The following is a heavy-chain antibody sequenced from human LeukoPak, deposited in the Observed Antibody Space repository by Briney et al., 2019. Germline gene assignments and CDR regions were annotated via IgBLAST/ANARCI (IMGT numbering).Heavy chain of an antibody. D-gene: IGHD6-19*01. J-gene: IGHJ4*02. CDR1: GFTFSSYA. CDR3: AKMPVSYRSGWSVFDY. V-gene: IGHV3-23*01. Sequence: QAGGSLRLSCAASGFTFSSYAMSWVRQAPGKGLEWVSGISGSGGSTYYADSVKGRFTISRDNSKNTLYLQMNSLRAEDTAVYYCAKMPVSYRSGWSVFDYWGQGNLVTVSS. CDR2: ISGSGGST.